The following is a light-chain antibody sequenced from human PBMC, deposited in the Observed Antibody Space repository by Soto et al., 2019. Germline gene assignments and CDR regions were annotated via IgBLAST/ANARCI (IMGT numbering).Light chain of an antibody. J-gene: IGKJ4*01. CDR1: QSVSSSY. V-gene: IGKV3-20*01. CDR3: QQYGSSPLT. Sequence: EIVLTQSPGTLSLYPGERATLSCRASQSVSSSYLAWYQQKPGQAPRLLIYGASSRATGIPDRFSGSGSGTDFTLTISRLEPEDFAVYYFQQYGSSPLTFGGGTKVDIK. CDR2: GAS.